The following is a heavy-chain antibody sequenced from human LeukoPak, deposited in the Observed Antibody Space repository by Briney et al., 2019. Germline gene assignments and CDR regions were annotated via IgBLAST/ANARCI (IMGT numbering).Heavy chain of an antibody. CDR3: ARPRQEYYDSSGYYLPADY. D-gene: IGHD3-22*01. V-gene: IGHV7-4-1*02. Sequence: ASVKVSCKASGYTFTSYAMNWVRQAPGQGLEWMGWINTNTGNPTYAPGFTGRFVFSLGTSVSTAYLQISSLKAEDTAVYYCARPRQEYYDSSGYYLPADYWGQGTLVTVSS. J-gene: IGHJ4*02. CDR1: GYTFTSYA. CDR2: INTNTGNP.